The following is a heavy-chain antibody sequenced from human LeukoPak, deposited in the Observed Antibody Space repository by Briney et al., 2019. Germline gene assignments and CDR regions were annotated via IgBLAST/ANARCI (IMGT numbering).Heavy chain of an antibody. J-gene: IGHJ4*02. D-gene: IGHD3-22*01. CDR3: TTLYYYDSSGYRRNYFDY. V-gene: IGHV3-15*01. CDR1: GFTFSNAW. CDR2: IKSKTDGGTT. Sequence: GRSLRLSCAASGFTFSNAWMSWVRQAPGKGLEWVGRIKSKTDGGTTDYAAPVKGRFTISRDDSKNTLYLQMNSLKTEDTAVYYCTTLYYYDSSGYRRNYFDYWGQGTLVTVSS.